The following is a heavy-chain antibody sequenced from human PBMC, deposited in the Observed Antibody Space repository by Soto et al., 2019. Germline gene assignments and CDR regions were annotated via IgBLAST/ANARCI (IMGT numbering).Heavy chain of an antibody. Sequence: QVQLQESGPGLVKPSETLSLTCTVSGGSVSSGSYYWSWIRQPPGKGLEWIGYIYYSGSTNYNPSLKSRVTISVDTSKNQFSLKLSSVTAADTAVYYCASKVGATNSDYWGQGTLVTVSS. CDR2: IYYSGST. D-gene: IGHD1-26*01. CDR3: ASKVGATNSDY. CDR1: GGSVSSGSYY. V-gene: IGHV4-61*01. J-gene: IGHJ4*02.